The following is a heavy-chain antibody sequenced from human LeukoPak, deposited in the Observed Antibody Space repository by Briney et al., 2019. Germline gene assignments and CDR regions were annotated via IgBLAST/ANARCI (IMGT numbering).Heavy chain of an antibody. CDR3: AKGPYYDFWSGYYSPYMDV. CDR2: IRYDGSNK. J-gene: IGHJ6*03. V-gene: IGHV3-30*02. Sequence: GGSLRHSCAASGFTFSSYGMHWVRQAPGKGLEWVAFIRYDGSNKYYADSVKGRFTISRDNSKNTLYLQMNSLRAEDTAVYYCAKGPYYDFWSGYYSPYMDVWGKGTTVTVSS. D-gene: IGHD3-3*01. CDR1: GFTFSSYG.